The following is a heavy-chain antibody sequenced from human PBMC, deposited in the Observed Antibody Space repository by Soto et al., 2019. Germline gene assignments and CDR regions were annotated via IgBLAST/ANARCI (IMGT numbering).Heavy chain of an antibody. CDR1: GYTFTSYD. J-gene: IGHJ4*02. CDR2: MNPNSGNT. CDR3: ARAPREWGFDY. V-gene: IGHV1-8*01. Sequence: QVQLVQSGAELKKPGASVKVYCKSSGYTFTSYDFNWVRQATGQGPEWMGWMNPNSGNTGYAQKFQGRVTMTRDTSISTAYMELTSLRSDDTAVYYCARAPREWGFDYWGPGTLVTVSS. D-gene: IGHD3-3*01.